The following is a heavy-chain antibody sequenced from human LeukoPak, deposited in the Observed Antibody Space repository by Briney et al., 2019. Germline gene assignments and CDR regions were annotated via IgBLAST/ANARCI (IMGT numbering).Heavy chain of an antibody. CDR3: AKDRDSSSPTDY. CDR2: ISGSGGST. Sequence: GSLRLSCAASGFTFSSYAMSWVRHAPGKGLEWVSAISGSGGSTYYADSVKGRFTISRDNSKNTLYLHMNSLRAEDTAVYYCAKDRDSSSPTDYWGQGTLVTVSS. CDR1: GFTFSSYA. D-gene: IGHD6-13*01. J-gene: IGHJ4*02. V-gene: IGHV3-23*01.